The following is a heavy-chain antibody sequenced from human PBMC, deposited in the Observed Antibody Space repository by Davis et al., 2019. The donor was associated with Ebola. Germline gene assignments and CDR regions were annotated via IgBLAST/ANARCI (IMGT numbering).Heavy chain of an antibody. CDR1: GGSISSSSYY. CDR3: ASMTTSFDY. D-gene: IGHD4-17*01. Sequence: SETLSLTCTVSGGSISSSSYYWGWIRQPPGKGLEWFGSIYYSGSTYYNPSLKSRVTISVDRSKNQFSLKLSSVTAADTAVYYCASMTTSFDYWGQGTLVTVSS. V-gene: IGHV4-39*07. J-gene: IGHJ4*02. CDR2: IYYSGST.